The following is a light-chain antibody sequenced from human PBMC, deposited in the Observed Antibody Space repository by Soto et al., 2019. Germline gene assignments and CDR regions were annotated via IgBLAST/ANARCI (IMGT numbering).Light chain of an antibody. CDR3: TSYAGGNNG. Sequence: QSALTKPPSASGSPGQSGTISCTGTSSDVGGYNYVSWYQQHPGKVPKLIIYEVNKRPSGVPDRFSGSKSGNTASLIVAGLQAEDEADYYCTSYAGGNNGVGTGTKRTVL. J-gene: IGLJ1*01. CDR1: SSDVGGYNY. CDR2: EVN. V-gene: IGLV2-8*01.